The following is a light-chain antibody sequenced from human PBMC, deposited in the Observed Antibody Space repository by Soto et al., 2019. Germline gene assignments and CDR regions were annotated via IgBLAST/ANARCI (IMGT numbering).Light chain of an antibody. V-gene: IGKV3-20*01. CDR2: GAS. CDR3: QQFGSSPLYT. Sequence: EIVLTQSPGTLSLSPGELVTLSCRASQSVSSTYLAWYQQKPGQAPRLLIYGASSRATGIPDRFSGSGSGTYFTLTISRLEPEDFALYYCQQFGSSPLYTFDRGTKMEIK. J-gene: IGKJ2*01. CDR1: QSVSSTY.